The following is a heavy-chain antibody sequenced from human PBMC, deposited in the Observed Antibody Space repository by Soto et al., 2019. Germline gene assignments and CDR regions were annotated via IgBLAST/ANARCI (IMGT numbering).Heavy chain of an antibody. CDR1: GDSVATGTYY. CDR3: AEDPRRIVPPRTDQRIDY. CDR2: IYYSGST. J-gene: IGHJ4*02. Sequence: SETLSLTCTVSGDSVATGTYYWSWIRQSPGRGLEWLGVIYYSGSTLYTPSLKSRVTMSIDASRNQFSLKLSSVTTADTAVYYCAEDPRRIVPPRTDQRIDYWGQGTLVTVSS. D-gene: IGHD1-26*01. V-gene: IGHV4-61*01.